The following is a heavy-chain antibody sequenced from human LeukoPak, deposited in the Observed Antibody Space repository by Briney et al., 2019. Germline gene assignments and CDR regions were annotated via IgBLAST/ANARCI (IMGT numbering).Heavy chain of an antibody. CDR2: VYYNGKT. CDR1: GASMSLYH. CDR3: ARGHRGGASCYEDS. D-gene: IGHD2-2*01. J-gene: IGHJ4*02. V-gene: IGHV4-4*07. Sequence: SETLSLTCSVSGASMSLYHWAWIRQPAGQGLEWIGRVYYNGKTDYSPSFKSRAAMSLDTSKNQVSLRLSSVTAADTAVYYCARGHRGGASCYEDSWGQGTLVTVSS.